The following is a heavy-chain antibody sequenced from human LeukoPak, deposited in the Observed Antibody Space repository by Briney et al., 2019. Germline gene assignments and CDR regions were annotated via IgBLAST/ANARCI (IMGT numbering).Heavy chain of an antibody. V-gene: IGHV3-23*01. J-gene: IGHJ4*02. CDR1: GFTFSNYA. CDR3: AKAGIIVAANTY. D-gene: IGHD6-13*01. CDR2: ISDSGDST. Sequence: AGGSLRLSCAASGFTFSNYAMSWVRQAPGKGLEWVSTISDSGDSTFYADSVKGRFYADSVKGRFTISRDNSKNTLYLQMNSLRAEDTAVYYCAKAGIIVAANTYWGQGTLVTVSS.